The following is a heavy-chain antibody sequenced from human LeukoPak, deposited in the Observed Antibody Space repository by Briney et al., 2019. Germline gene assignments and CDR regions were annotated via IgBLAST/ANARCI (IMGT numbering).Heavy chain of an antibody. Sequence: SQTLSLTCTVSGGFISSGSYYWSWIRQPAGKGLEWIGRIYTSGSTNYNPSLKSRVTISVDTSKNQFSLKLSSVTAADTAVYHCGCSSSSRPDTANDYWGQGALVTVSS. V-gene: IGHV4-61*02. J-gene: IGHJ4*02. CDR1: GGFISSGSYY. CDR3: GCSSSSRPDTANDY. CDR2: IYTSGST. D-gene: IGHD6-6*01.